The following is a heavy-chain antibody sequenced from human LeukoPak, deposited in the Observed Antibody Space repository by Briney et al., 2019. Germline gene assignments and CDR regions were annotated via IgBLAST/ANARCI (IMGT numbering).Heavy chain of an antibody. D-gene: IGHD3-22*01. CDR1: GVTFSNYN. Sequence: GGSLRLSCADSGVTFSNYNMNWVRQAPGEGLERVSYIGSSGSKIFYADSVKGRVTISRDNDKNSLYLQMNSLRAEDTAVYYCARNPPEGGYFASWGQGTLVTVSS. J-gene: IGHJ4*02. V-gene: IGHV3-48*01. CDR2: IGSSGSKI. CDR3: ARNPPEGGYFAS.